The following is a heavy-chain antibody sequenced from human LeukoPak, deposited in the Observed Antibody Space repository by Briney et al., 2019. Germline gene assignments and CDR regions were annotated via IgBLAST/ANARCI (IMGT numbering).Heavy chain of an antibody. J-gene: IGHJ2*01. V-gene: IGHV3-9*01. CDR2: ISYNSDTI. CDR3: AKDYCGGDCYSGWYFDL. Sequence: GGSLRLSCAASGFTFSSYAMSWVRQAPGKGLEWVSGISYNSDTIGYADSVKGRFTISRDNAKNSLYLQMNSLRAEDTALYYCAKDYCGGDCYSGWYFDLWGRGTLITVSS. CDR1: GFTFSSYA. D-gene: IGHD2-21*02.